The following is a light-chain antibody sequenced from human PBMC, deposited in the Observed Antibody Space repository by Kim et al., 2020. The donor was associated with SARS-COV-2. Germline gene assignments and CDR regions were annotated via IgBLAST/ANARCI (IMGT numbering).Light chain of an antibody. J-gene: IGLJ2*01. V-gene: IGLV3-19*01. CDR2: GKN. CDR3: NSRDSSGDRVV. CDR1: SLRSYY. Sequence: LGQTVRITCQGDSLRSYYAPWFQQKPGQAPILVIYGKNNRPSGIPDRFSGSSSGNTASLTITGTQAGDEADYYCNSRDSSGDRVVFGGGTQLTVL.